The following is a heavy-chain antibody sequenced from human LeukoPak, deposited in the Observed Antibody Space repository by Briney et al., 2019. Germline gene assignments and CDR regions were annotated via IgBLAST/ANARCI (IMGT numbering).Heavy chain of an antibody. CDR1: GFTFSNYW. CDR2: INSDGSST. D-gene: IGHD3-22*01. Sequence: GGSLRLSCAASGFTFSNYWMHWVRQAPGKRLVWVSRINSDGSSTNYADSVKGRFTISRENAKNALYLQMNSLRAEDTAVYYCARVAAWDSSGYLFDYWGQGTLVTVSS. J-gene: IGHJ4*02. V-gene: IGHV3-74*01. CDR3: ARVAAWDSSGYLFDY.